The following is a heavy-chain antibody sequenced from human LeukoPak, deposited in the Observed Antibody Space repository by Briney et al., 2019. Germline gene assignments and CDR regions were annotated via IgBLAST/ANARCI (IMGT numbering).Heavy chain of an antibody. CDR1: GLTFSGYT. CDR2: IYSGGST. D-gene: IGHD1-14*01. V-gene: IGHV3-66*01. Sequence: GGSLRLSCAASGLTFSGYTMNWVRQAPGKGLEWVSVIYSGGSTYYADSVTGRFTISRDNSKNTLYLKMNSLRAEDTAVYYCARGPPGIGCLDYWGQGTLVTVSS. J-gene: IGHJ4*02. CDR3: ARGPPGIGCLDY.